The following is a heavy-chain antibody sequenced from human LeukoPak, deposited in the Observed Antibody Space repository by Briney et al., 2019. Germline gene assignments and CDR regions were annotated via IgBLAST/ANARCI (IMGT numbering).Heavy chain of an antibody. CDR3: ARDALDGRGSDY. V-gene: IGHV3-53*01. J-gene: IGHJ4*02. CDR1: GFTVGTNY. D-gene: IGHD1-26*01. Sequence: GGSLRLSCAASGFTVGTNYMSWVRQAPGKGLEWVSLIYSGSSTYYANSVKGQFTISRDNSKNTVYLQMNSLRAEDTAVYYCARDALDGRGSDYWGQGTLVTVSS. CDR2: IYSGSST.